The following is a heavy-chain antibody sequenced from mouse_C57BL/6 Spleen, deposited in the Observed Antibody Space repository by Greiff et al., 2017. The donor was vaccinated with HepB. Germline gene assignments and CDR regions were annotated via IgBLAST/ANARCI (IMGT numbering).Heavy chain of an antibody. V-gene: IGHV1-81*01. CDR2: IYPRSGNT. Sequence: QVQLKESGAELARPGASVKLSCKASGYTFTSYGISWVKQRTGQGLEWIGEIYPRSGNTYYNEKFKGKATLTADKSSSTAYMELRSLTSEDSAVYFCARDEDYGSSYYWGQGTTLTVSS. D-gene: IGHD1-1*01. J-gene: IGHJ2*01. CDR3: ARDEDYGSSYY. CDR1: GYTFTSYG.